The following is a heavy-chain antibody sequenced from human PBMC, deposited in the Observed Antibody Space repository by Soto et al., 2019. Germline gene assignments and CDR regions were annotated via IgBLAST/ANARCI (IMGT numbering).Heavy chain of an antibody. D-gene: IGHD2-21*02. J-gene: IGHJ3*02. CDR2: ITNTSDTI. Sequence: EVQRVESGGNLVQPGGSLRLSCAASGFTFKNYIMTWVRQAPGKGLEWVSSITNTSDTIYYADSVKGRFTISRDNAKNSVSLQMSSLRDEDTAIYYCARVRLTYGAFDIWGQGTMVTVSS. V-gene: IGHV3-48*02. CDR3: ARVRLTYGAFDI. CDR1: GFTFKNYI.